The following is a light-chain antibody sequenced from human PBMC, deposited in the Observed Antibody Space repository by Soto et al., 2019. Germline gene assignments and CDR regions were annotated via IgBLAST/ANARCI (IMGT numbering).Light chain of an antibody. CDR2: DVS. CDR1: SGDVGGYNY. V-gene: IGLV2-14*01. Sequence: QSALTQPASVSGSPGQSITISSTGTSGDVGGYNYVSWYQQHPGKAPKLMIYDVSNRPSGVSNRFSGSKSGNTASLTISGLQAEDEADYYCSSYTSSSTLMVFGGGTKLTVL. J-gene: IGLJ2*01. CDR3: SSYTSSSTLMV.